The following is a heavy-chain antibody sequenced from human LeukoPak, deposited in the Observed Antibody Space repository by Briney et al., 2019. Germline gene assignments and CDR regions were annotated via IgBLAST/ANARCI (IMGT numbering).Heavy chain of an antibody. Sequence: ASVRVSCKASGYTFTSYGISWVRQAPGQGLEWMGWISAYNGNTNYAQKLQGRVTMTTDTSTSTAYMELRSLRSDDTAVYYCARSTSEPTAFDYWGQGTLVTVSS. J-gene: IGHJ4*02. V-gene: IGHV1-18*01. CDR1: GYTFTSYG. CDR2: ISAYNGNT. CDR3: ARSTSEPTAFDY. D-gene: IGHD2-2*01.